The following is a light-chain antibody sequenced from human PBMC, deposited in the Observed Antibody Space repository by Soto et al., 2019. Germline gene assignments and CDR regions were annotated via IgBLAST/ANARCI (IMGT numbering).Light chain of an antibody. CDR2: SAS. CDR1: RDINKW. J-gene: IGKJ3*01. CDR3: QQAHSFPLD. V-gene: IGKV1-12*01. Sequence: DIQMTQSPSSVSASVGDRVTITCRASRDINKWLAWHQQKPGKAPNLLIFSASSLQSGVPSRFSGSGSGTDFTLTITNLQPEEVAIYYCQQAHSFPLDFGPGTKVDLK.